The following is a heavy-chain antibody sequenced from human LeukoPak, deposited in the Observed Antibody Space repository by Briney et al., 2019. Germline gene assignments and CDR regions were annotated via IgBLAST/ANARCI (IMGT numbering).Heavy chain of an antibody. V-gene: IGHV3-30*03. CDR2: ISYDGSNK. Sequence: GGSLRLSCAASGFTFSSYGMHWVRQAPGKGLEWVAVISYDGSNKYYADSVKGRFTISRDNSKNTLYLQMNSLRAEDTAVYYCTRCGGGYESPDFDYWGPGILVAVSS. D-gene: IGHD5-12*01. CDR1: GFTFSSYG. J-gene: IGHJ4*02. CDR3: TRCGGGYESPDFDY.